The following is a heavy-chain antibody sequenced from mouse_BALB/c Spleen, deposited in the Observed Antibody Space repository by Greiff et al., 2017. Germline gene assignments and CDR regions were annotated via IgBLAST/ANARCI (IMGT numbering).Heavy chain of an antibody. V-gene: IGHV1-69*02. CDR2: IYPSDSYT. CDR1: GYTFTSYW. Sequence: QVQLQQPGAELVRPGASVKLSCKASGYTFTSYWINWVKQRPGQGLEWIGNIYPSDSYTNYNQKFKDKATLTVDKSSSTAYMQLSSPTSEDSAVYYGTRREYDYDWFAYWGQGTLVTVSA. J-gene: IGHJ3*01. D-gene: IGHD2-4*01. CDR3: TRREYDYDWFAY.